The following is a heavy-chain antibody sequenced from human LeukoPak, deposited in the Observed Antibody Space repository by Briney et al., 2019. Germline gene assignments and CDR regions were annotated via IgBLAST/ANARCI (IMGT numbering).Heavy chain of an antibody. Sequence: PGGSLRLSCAASGFTFSSYSMNWVRQAPGKGLEWVSYISSRSSTIYYADSVKGRFTISRDNAKNSLYLQMNSLRAEDTAVYYCVSHPNDEGYSSGWYYFDYWGQGTLVTVSS. CDR3: VSHPNDEGYSSGWYYFDY. CDR2: ISSRSSTI. V-gene: IGHV3-48*01. CDR1: GFTFSSYS. J-gene: IGHJ4*02. D-gene: IGHD6-19*01.